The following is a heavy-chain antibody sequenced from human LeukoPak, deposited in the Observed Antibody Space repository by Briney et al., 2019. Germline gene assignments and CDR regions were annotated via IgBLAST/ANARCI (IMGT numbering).Heavy chain of an antibody. V-gene: IGHV4-34*01. CDR3: ARGNHYYGSGSYYRGGRGYYYGMEV. J-gene: IGHJ6*04. D-gene: IGHD3-10*01. CDR2: INHSGST. CDR1: GVSLSGYY. Sequence: SQTLSPTCAVYGVSLSGYYFSWIRQPPGKGLEWIGEINHSGSTNDNPSTRPRVTISVDTSKNQFPLNLRSVTAAVPAVYYCARGNHYYGSGSYYRGGRGYYYGMEVWGKGTTVTVSS.